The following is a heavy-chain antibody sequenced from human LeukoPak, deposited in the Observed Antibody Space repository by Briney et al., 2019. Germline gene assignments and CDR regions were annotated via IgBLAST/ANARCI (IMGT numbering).Heavy chain of an antibody. CDR1: GYTFTSYG. CDR2: ISAYNGNT. D-gene: IGHD2-15*01. V-gene: IGHV1-18*01. CDR3: ATDLVVVAATLRFAFDI. J-gene: IGHJ3*02. Sequence: EASVKVSCKASGYTFTSYGISWVRQAPGQGLEWMGWISAYNGNTNYAQKLQGRVTMTTDTSTSTAYMELSSLRSEDTAVYYCATDLVVVAATLRFAFDIWGQGTMVTVSS.